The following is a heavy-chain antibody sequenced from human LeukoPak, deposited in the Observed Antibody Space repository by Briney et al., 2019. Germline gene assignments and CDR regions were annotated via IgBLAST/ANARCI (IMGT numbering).Heavy chain of an antibody. CDR1: GYTLTDYYY. D-gene: IGHD5-12*01. CDR3: AKGGLRVDY. V-gene: IGHV1-2*06. CDR2: INPNSGGT. Sequence: ASVKVSCKASGYTLTDYYYMHWVRQAPGQGLEWMGRINPNSGGTNYAQKFQGRVTMTRDTSISTAYMELSRLRSDDTAVYYCAKGGLRVDYWGQGTLVTVSS. J-gene: IGHJ4*02.